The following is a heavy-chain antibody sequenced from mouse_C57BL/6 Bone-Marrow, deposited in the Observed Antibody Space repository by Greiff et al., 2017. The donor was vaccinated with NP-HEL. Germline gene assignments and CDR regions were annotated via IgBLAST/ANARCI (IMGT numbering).Heavy chain of an antibody. CDR1: SYTFTSYD. V-gene: IGHV1-85*01. J-gene: IGHJ2*01. CDR3: ARRDCGSPGYFDY. CDR2: IYPRDGST. Sequence: QVHVKQSGPELVKPGASVKLSCKASSYTFTSYDINWVKQRPGQGLEWIGWIYPRDGSTKYNEKFKGKATLTVDTSSSTAYMELHSLTSEDSAVYFCARRDCGSPGYFDYWGQGTTLTVSS. D-gene: IGHD1-1*01.